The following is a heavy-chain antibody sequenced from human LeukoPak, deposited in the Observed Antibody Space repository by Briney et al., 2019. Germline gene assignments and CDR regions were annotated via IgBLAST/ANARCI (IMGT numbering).Heavy chain of an antibody. Sequence: ASVKVSCEASGYTFTSYGFSWVRQAPGQGLEWMGWISTYYGNTNYAQKLQDRVTMTTDTSTSTAYMELTSLRSDDTAVYYCARVYSTNYYGSGDRPFLFDYWGQGTVVTVPS. J-gene: IGHJ4*02. CDR2: ISTYYGNT. CDR3: ARVYSTNYYGSGDRPFLFDY. V-gene: IGHV1-18*01. D-gene: IGHD3-10*01. CDR1: GYTFTSYG.